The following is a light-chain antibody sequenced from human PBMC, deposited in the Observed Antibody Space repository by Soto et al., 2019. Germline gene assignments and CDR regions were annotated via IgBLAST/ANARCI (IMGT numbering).Light chain of an antibody. CDR2: AAS. CDR3: QQSHSSPLT. CDR1: QNIDNY. V-gene: IGKV1-39*01. J-gene: IGKJ1*01. Sequence: DIQMTQSPSSLSASLGDRVTITCRASQNIDNYLNWYQQKPGKAPKLLIYAASSLQSGVPSRFSGSGSGTDFTLTISSLQPEDFATYYCQQSHSSPLTFGQGTKV.